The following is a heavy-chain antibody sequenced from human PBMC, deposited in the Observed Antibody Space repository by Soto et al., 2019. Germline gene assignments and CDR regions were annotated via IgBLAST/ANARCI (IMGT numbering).Heavy chain of an antibody. Sequence: TLSLTCTVSGGSISSGGYYWSWIRQHPGKGLEWIGYIYYSGSTYYNPSLKSRVTISVDTSKNQFSLKLSSVTAADTAVYYCAREVVPAATGIGGMDVWGQGRTVTV. V-gene: IGHV4-31*03. J-gene: IGHJ6*02. CDR3: AREVVPAATGIGGMDV. CDR2: IYYSGST. CDR1: GGSISSGGYY. D-gene: IGHD2-2*01.